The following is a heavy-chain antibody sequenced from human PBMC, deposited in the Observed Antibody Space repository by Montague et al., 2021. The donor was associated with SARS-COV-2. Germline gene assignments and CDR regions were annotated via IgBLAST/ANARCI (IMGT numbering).Heavy chain of an antibody. CDR3: AVELNYFFDY. J-gene: IGHJ4*02. D-gene: IGHD1-7*01. CDR2: IYYNGKT. V-gene: IGHV4-39*01. CDR1: GDSITNTRYF. Sequence: SETLSLTCTVSGDSITNTRYFWGWIRQPPGKALEWIGSIYYNGKTYYTPSLERRALLSIDTSKNQFSLRLSSVIASDTAVYYCAVELNYFFDYWGQGVMVSVAS.